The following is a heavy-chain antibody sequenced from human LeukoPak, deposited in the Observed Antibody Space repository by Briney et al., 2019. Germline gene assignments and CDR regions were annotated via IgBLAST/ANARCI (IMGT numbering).Heavy chain of an antibody. Sequence: PGGSLRLSCAASGFTFSTSWMHWVRQAPGKSLVWVSRIKSDGSTTTYADSVKGRFTISRDNAKNTLFLQMNSLRAEDTAVYYCASGSFCTNGVCYKGFDYWGQGTLVTVSS. J-gene: IGHJ4*02. CDR3: ASGSFCTNGVCYKGFDY. CDR2: IKSDGSTT. CDR1: GFTFSTSW. V-gene: IGHV3-74*01. D-gene: IGHD2-8*01.